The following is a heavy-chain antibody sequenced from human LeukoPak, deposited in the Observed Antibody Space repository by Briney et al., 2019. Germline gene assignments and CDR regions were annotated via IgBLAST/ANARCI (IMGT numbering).Heavy chain of an antibody. J-gene: IGHJ4*02. Sequence: PSETLSLTCAVSGGSISSGGYSWSWIRQPPGKGLEWIGYIYHSGSTYYNPSLKSRVTISVDRSKNQFSLKLSSVTAADTAVYYCARGDYDFNVDYWGQGTLVTVSS. CDR2: IYHSGST. CDR3: ARGDYDFNVDY. CDR1: GGSISSGGYS. V-gene: IGHV4-30-2*01. D-gene: IGHD4-17*01.